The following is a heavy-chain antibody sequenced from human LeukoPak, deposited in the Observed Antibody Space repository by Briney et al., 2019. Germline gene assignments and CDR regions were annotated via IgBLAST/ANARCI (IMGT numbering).Heavy chain of an antibody. J-gene: IGHJ4*02. Sequence: PGGSLRLSCAASGFTVSSNYMSWLRQAPGKGLEWVSVIYSGGSTYYADSVKGRFTISRDNSKNTLYLQMNSMRAEDTAVYYCARVWVGYFDYWGQGTLVTVSS. D-gene: IGHD2-15*01. CDR1: GFTVSSNY. CDR3: ARVWVGYFDY. CDR2: IYSGGST. V-gene: IGHV3-66*02.